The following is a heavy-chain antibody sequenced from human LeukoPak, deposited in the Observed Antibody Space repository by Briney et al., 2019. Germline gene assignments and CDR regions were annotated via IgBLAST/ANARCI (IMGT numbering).Heavy chain of an antibody. V-gene: IGHV1-18*01. D-gene: IGHD1-26*01. CDR1: GYTFTSYG. CDR2: ISAYNGNT. Sequence: ASVKVSCKASGYTFTSYGISWVRQAPGQGLEWMGRISAYNGNTNYAQKLQGRVTMTTDTSTSTAYMELRSLRSDDTAVYYCAREIVGAYYFDYWGQGTLVTVSS. CDR3: AREIVGAYYFDY. J-gene: IGHJ4*02.